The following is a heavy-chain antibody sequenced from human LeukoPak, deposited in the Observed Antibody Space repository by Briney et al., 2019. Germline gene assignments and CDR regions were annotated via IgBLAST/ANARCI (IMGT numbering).Heavy chain of an antibody. J-gene: IGHJ4*02. CDR2: ISAYNGNT. CDR1: GYTFTSYG. V-gene: IGHV1-18*01. D-gene: IGHD3-16*02. CDR3: ARLGGDYDYIWGSYRYYFDY. Sequence: ASVKVSCKASGYTFTSYGISWVRQAPGQGLEWTGWISAYNGNTNYAQKLQGRVTMTTDTSTSTAYMELRSLRSDDTAVYYCARLGGDYDYIWGSYRYYFDYWGQGTLVTVSS.